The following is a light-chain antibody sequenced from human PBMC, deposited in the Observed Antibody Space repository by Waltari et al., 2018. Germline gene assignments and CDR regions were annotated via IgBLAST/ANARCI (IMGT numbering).Light chain of an antibody. CDR3: QQYYTVPVS. Sequence: DIVMTQSPDSLAVSLGERATINCKSSQSLLYDIDNKDYLAWYQQKPGQPPKLLIHWASTRESGVPDRFSGSGSGTDFTLTISSLQADDVAIYYCQQYYTVPVSFGPGTTVDLK. CDR1: QSLLYDIDNKDY. V-gene: IGKV4-1*01. J-gene: IGKJ3*01. CDR2: WAS.